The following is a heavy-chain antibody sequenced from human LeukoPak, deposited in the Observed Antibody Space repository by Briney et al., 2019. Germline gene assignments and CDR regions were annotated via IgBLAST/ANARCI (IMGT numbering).Heavy chain of an antibody. J-gene: IGHJ6*03. CDR3: ARGRVVPAATHYYYYYMYV. D-gene: IGHD2-2*01. V-gene: IGHV1-69*05. Sequence: SVTLSFNASVGTFTIYAISWVRQAPGQALEWMGGIIPIFGTANYSQKFQGRVTITTDEYTSTAYMERSSLRSEDTAVYYCARGRVVPAATHYYYYYMYVWGEGTTVTVS. CDR2: IIPIFGTA. CDR1: VGTFTIYA.